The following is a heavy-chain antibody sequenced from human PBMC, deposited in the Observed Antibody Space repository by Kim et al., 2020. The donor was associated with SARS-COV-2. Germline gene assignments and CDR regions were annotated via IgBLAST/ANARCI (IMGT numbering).Heavy chain of an antibody. CDR2: IYYGGIS. CDR1: GGSIIVSNYY. Sequence: SETLSLTCTVSGGSIIVSNYYWGWIRQPPGKGLEWIGNIYYGGISYYNPSLKSRVTMLVDTSKNQFSLKLNSVTAADTAVYFCARVPTVTTPVTHYFDYWGEGSLVTVSS. D-gene: IGHD4-17*01. V-gene: IGHV4-39*07. CDR3: ARVPTVTTPVTHYFDY. J-gene: IGHJ4*02.